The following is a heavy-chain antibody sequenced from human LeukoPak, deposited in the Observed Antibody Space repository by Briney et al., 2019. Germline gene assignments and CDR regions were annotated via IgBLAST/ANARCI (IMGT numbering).Heavy chain of an antibody. CDR3: VRVGYYGSGSYSIDWFDP. Sequence: ASVKVSCKASGYTSTSYGISWVRQAPGQGLEWMGWISAYNGNTNYAQKLQGRVTMTTDTSTSTAYMELRSLRSDDTAVYYCVRVGYYGSGSYSIDWFDPWGQGTLVTVSS. V-gene: IGHV1-18*04. CDR2: ISAYNGNT. D-gene: IGHD3-10*01. J-gene: IGHJ5*02. CDR1: GYTSTSYG.